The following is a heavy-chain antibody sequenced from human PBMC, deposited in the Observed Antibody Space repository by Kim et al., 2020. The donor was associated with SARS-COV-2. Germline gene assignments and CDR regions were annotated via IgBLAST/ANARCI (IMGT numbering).Heavy chain of an antibody. J-gene: IGHJ4*02. CDR2: ISYDGSNK. V-gene: IGHV3-30*18. D-gene: IGHD6-6*01. CDR3: AKVYPAEYSSSSGFHY. Sequence: GGSLRLSCAASGFTFSSYGMHWVRQAPGKGLEWVAVISYDGSNKYYADSVKGRFTISRDNSKNTLYLQMNSLRAEDTAVYYCAKVYPAEYSSSSGFHYWGRGTLVTVSS. CDR1: GFTFSSYG.